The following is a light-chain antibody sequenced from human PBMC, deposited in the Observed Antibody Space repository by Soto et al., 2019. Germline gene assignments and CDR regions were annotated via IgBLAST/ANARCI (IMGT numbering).Light chain of an antibody. CDR2: DAS. Sequence: DIQMTQSPSTLSASVGDRVTIICRASQSISSWLAWYQQKPGKAPKLLSHDASSLESGVSSRFSGSGSGTEFTLTISSLQPDDFATYYCQQYNSSWTFGQGTKVEIK. CDR1: QSISSW. CDR3: QQYNSSWT. J-gene: IGKJ1*01. V-gene: IGKV1-5*02.